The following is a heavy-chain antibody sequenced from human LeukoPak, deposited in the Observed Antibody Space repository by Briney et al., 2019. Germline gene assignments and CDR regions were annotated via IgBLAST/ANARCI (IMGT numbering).Heavy chain of an antibody. V-gene: IGHV4-39*01. D-gene: IGHD2-2*01. CDR1: GGSISSSSYY. CDR3: ATASYCSSTSCYPMAFDI. CDR2: IYYSGST. J-gene: IGHJ3*02. Sequence: SETLSLTCTVSGGSISSSSYYWGWIRQPPGKGLEWIGGIYYSGSTYYNPSLKSRVTISVDTSKNQFSLKLSSVTAADTAVYYCATASYCSSTSCYPMAFDIWGQGTMVTVSS.